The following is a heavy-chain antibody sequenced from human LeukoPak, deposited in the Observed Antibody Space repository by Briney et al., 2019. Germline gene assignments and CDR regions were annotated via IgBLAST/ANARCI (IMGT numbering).Heavy chain of an antibody. CDR1: GYTFTSYG. Sequence: ASVKVSCKASGYTFTSYGISWVRQAPGQGLEWMGWISAYSGNTNYAQKLQGRVTMTTNTSVSTAYMELSSLRSEDTAVYYCARGNSYGYGYYYYYMDVWGKGTTVTISS. J-gene: IGHJ6*03. CDR2: ISAYSGNT. CDR3: ARGNSYGYGYYYYYMDV. V-gene: IGHV1-18*01. D-gene: IGHD5-18*01.